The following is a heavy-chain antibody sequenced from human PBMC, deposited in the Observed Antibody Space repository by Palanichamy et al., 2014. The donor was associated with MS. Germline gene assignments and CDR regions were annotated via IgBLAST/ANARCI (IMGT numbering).Heavy chain of an antibody. CDR1: GSIFSTYG. CDR2: IWYDGSNK. J-gene: IGHJ4*02. V-gene: IGHV3-33*01. Sequence: QVQLVESGGGVVQPGRSLRLSCAASGSIFSTYGMHWVRQAPGKGLEWVALIWYDGSNKYYADSVKGRFTISRDNSKNTLYLQMNSLRVEDTAVYYCARGAAILTGDMGLEYWGQGTLVTVSS. CDR3: ARGAAILTGDMGLEY. D-gene: IGHD3-9*01.